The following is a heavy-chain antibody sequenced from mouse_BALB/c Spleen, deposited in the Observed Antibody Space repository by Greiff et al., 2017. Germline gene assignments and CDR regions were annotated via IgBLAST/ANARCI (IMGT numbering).Heavy chain of an antibody. V-gene: IGHV1-82*01. CDR1: GYAFSSSW. CDR3: ARSDGPPHAY. J-gene: IGHJ3*01. D-gene: IGHD2-3*01. CDR2: IYPGDGDT. Sequence: QVQLQQSGPELVKPGASVKISCKASGYAFSSSWMDWVKQRPGQGLEWIGRIYPGDGDTNYNGKFKGKATLTADKSSSTAYMQLSSLTSVDSAVYFCARSDGPPHAYWGQGTLVTVSA.